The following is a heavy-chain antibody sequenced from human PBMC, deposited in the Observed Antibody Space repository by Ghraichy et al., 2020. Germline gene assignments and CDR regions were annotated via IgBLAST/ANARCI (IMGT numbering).Heavy chain of an antibody. D-gene: IGHD3-10*01. Sequence: LSLTCVASGFTFSRSNMNWVRQAPGKGLEWLSYITFSGSSTDYADSAKGRFTVSRDNAKNSLYLDMTGLRDDDTAVYYCAKDSARMVQASHLEYWGQGTLVTVSS. J-gene: IGHJ4*02. CDR2: ITFSGSST. CDR3: AKDSARMVQASHLEY. CDR1: GFTFSRSN. V-gene: IGHV3-48*03.